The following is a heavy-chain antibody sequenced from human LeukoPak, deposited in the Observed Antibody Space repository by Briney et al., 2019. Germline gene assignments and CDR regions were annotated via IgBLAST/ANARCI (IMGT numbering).Heavy chain of an antibody. Sequence: GASVKVSCKASGYTFTDYYIHWVRQAPGQGLEWTGWINPNSGATNYAQKFQGRVTMTGDTSISTVYMEVSSLSSDDTAVYYCASAKDGGYNYGFVYWGQGTLVTVSS. V-gene: IGHV1-2*02. CDR1: GYTFTDYY. J-gene: IGHJ4*02. D-gene: IGHD5-18*01. CDR3: ASAKDGGYNYGFVY. CDR2: INPNSGAT.